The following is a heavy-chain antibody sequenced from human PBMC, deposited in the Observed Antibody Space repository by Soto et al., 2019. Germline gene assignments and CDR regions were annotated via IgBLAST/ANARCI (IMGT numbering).Heavy chain of an antibody. D-gene: IGHD4-17*01. Sequence: QITLKESGPTLVKPTQTLTLTCTFSGFSLSTRGMGVGWIRQPPGKALEWLALIYWDDDKSYSPSLKSRLTITKDHSKNQVVLTMTNMDPVETATYYCARRRSFGDLDYWGQGTLVTVSS. CDR2: IYWDDDK. CDR3: ARRRSFGDLDY. V-gene: IGHV2-5*02. J-gene: IGHJ4*02. CDR1: GFSLSTRGMG.